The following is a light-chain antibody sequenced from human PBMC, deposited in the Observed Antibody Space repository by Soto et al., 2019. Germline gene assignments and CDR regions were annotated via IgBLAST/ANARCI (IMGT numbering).Light chain of an antibody. CDR2: SNN. CDR1: SSNIGSNS. J-gene: IGLJ3*02. V-gene: IGLV1-44*01. Sequence: QSALTQPPSASGTPGQRVTTSCSGGSSNIGSNSVNWYQQLPGTAPKHLIYSNNQRPSGVPDRFSGSKSGTSASLAISGLQSEDEADYYCAAWDDSLNGVVFGGGTQLTVL. CDR3: AAWDDSLNGVV.